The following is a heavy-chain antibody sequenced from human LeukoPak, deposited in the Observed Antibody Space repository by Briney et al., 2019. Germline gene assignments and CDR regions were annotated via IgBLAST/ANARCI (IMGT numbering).Heavy chain of an antibody. J-gene: IGHJ3*02. CDR2: INHNGST. V-gene: IGHV4-34*01. D-gene: IGHD3-22*01. CDR1: GGSFSSYY. CDR3: ASGTYYYDSSGSRHAFDI. Sequence: PSETLSLSCGVSGGSFSSYYWNWIRQAPGKGLEWIGEINHNGSTSSNPSLKSRVTLSVDTSRSRFSLNLKSATAADTAVYYCASGTYYYDSSGSRHAFDIWGQGTMVTVSS.